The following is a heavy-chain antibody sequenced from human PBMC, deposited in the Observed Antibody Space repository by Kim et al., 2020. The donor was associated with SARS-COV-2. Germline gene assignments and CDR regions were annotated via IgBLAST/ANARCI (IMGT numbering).Heavy chain of an antibody. Sequence: NPAPKSRVPISVDRSKNQFSLKLSSGTAADTAVYYCARGYGSGSPYGMDVWGQGTTVTVSS. CDR3: ARGYGSGSPYGMDV. V-gene: IGHV4-30-2*01. J-gene: IGHJ6*02. D-gene: IGHD3-10*01.